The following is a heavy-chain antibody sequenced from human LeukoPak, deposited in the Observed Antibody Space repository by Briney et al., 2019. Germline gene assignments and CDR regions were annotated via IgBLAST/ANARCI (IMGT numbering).Heavy chain of an antibody. CDR1: GGSISSYY. J-gene: IGHJ6*02. CDR3: ARHKQRGYSYGYNYGMGV. Sequence: PSETLSLTCTVSGGSISSYYWSWIRQPPGKGLEWIGYIYYSGSTNYNPSLKSRVTISVDTSKNQFSLKLSSVTAADTAVYYCARHKQRGYSYGYNYGMGVWGQGTTVTVSS. V-gene: IGHV4-59*08. D-gene: IGHD5-18*01. CDR2: IYYSGST.